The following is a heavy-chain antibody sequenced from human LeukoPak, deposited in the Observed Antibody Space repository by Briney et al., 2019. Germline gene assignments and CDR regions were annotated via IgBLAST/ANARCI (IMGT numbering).Heavy chain of an antibody. J-gene: IGHJ4*02. V-gene: IGHV1-24*01. CDR3: ATDRYCSSTSCYRAFDC. CDR2: FDPEDGET. D-gene: IGHD2-2*02. CDR1: GYTFTSYG. Sequence: ASVKVSCKASGYTFTSYGISWVRQAPGKGLEWMGGFDPEDGETIYAQKFQGRVTMTEDTSTDTAYMELSSLRSEDTAVYYCATDRYCSSTSCYRAFDCWGQGTLVTVSS.